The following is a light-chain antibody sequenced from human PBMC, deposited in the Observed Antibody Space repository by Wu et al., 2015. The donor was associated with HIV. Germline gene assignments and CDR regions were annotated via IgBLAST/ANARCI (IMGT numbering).Light chain of an antibody. CDR3: QHYGDSPPYT. CDR2: AAS. CDR1: QTLNSNY. Sequence: EIVLTQSPGTLSLSPGERVTLSCRASQTLNSNYVVWYQQKSGQAPRLLMYAASSRATDIPDRFSGSVSGTDFTLTISRLETEDFAVYYCQHYGDSPPYTFGQGTKLEI. V-gene: IGKV3-20*01. J-gene: IGKJ2*01.